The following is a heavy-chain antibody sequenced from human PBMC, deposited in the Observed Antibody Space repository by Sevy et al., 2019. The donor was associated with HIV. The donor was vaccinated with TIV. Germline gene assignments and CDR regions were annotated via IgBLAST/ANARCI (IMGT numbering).Heavy chain of an antibody. Sequence: SETLSVTCSVSGGSISSYFWTWVRQSPGKGLEWIGNIYFTGNTDYSPSLKSRVTLSLDTSKSHFSLILNSVTAADTAVYYCARDSTTRPRVLDYWGQGTLVTVSS. CDR2: IYFTGNT. V-gene: IGHV4-59*01. J-gene: IGHJ4*02. CDR3: ARDSTTRPRVLDY. CDR1: GGSISSYF. D-gene: IGHD1-1*01.